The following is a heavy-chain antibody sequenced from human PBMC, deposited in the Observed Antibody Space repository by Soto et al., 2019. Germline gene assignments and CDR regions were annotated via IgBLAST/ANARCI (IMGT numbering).Heavy chain of an antibody. CDR1: GGTISSWY. CDR3: ARRYGSAIDY. D-gene: IGHD1-26*01. Sequence: QVQLQESGPGLVKPSETLSLTCTVSGGTISSWYWSWIRQPPGKGLVWIGYIYYSGSTNCTPSLKSRVTISVDTSKTQFSLQLSSVTAADPAVYSCARRYGSAIDYWGQGTLVTVSS. CDR2: IYYSGST. J-gene: IGHJ4*02. V-gene: IGHV4-59*08.